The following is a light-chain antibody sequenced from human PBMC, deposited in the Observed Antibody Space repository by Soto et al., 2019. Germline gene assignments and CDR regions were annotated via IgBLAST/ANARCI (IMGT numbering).Light chain of an antibody. CDR3: QQYNTSSWT. J-gene: IGKJ1*01. Sequence: DIPMTQSPSTLSVSVGERVTISCRANQSISNLLAWYQQKPGKAPKLLIYDASTLESGVPSRFRGSGSGTEFTLTISSLQADDYATYYCQQYNTSSWTFGQGTKVEIK. CDR1: QSISNL. V-gene: IGKV1-5*01. CDR2: DAS.